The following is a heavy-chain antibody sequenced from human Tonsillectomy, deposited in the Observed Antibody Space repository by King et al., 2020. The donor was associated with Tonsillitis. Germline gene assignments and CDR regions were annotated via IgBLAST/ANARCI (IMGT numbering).Heavy chain of an antibody. Sequence: VQLVESGAEVKKPGASVNVSCKASGYTFTDYYMHWVRQAPGLGLEWMGWINPNNGVAYYAQNFQGRVTLTRDTSITTAYLELTRLRSDDTAMYYCANSTEPSGEWWGALNIWGQGTIVNVSS. V-gene: IGHV1-2*02. CDR1: GYTFTDYY. J-gene: IGHJ3*02. D-gene: IGHD2-15*01. CDR3: ANSTEPSGEWWGALNI. CDR2: INPNNGVA.